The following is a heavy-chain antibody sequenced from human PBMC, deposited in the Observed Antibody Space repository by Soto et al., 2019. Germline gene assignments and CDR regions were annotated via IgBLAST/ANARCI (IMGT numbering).Heavy chain of an antibody. CDR1: GFTFRRHG. Sequence: QVPLVESGGGVVQPGGSLRLSCAASGFTFRRHGMHWVRQAPGKGLDWVAVISYDGSNKYYTDSVKGRFTITRDDSKNTLYLDMNNLGAEDTAVYYCARDREMASTLHYFGYWGQGTLVTVSS. J-gene: IGHJ4*02. CDR3: ARDREMASTLHYFGY. D-gene: IGHD1-1*01. V-gene: IGHV3-30*03. CDR2: ISYDGSNK.